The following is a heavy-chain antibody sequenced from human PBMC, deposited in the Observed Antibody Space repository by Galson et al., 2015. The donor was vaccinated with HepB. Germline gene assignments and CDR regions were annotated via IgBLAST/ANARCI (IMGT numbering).Heavy chain of an antibody. CDR1: GFTFTSSA. CDR3: AADAPDIVATIPVNY. V-gene: IGHV1-58*01. D-gene: IGHD5-12*01. Sequence: SVKVSCKASGFTFTSSAVQWVRQARGQRLEWIGWIVVGSGNTNYAQKFQERVTITRDMSTSTAYMELSSLRSEDTAVYYCAADAPDIVATIPVNYWGQGTLVTVSS. CDR2: IVVGSGNT. J-gene: IGHJ4*02.